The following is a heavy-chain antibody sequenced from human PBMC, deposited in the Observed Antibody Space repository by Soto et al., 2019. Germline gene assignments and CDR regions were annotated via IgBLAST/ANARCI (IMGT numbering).Heavy chain of an antibody. D-gene: IGHD3-10*01. V-gene: IGHV3-30*18. CDR2: ISYDGSNK. CDR1: GFTFSSYG. J-gene: IGHJ2*01. CDR3: AKDPGFGEHKLWYFDL. Sequence: QVQLVESGGGVVQPGRSLRLSCAASGFTFSSYGMHWVRQAPGKGLEWVAVISYDGSNKYYADSVKGRFTISRDNSKNTLYLQMNGLRAEDTAVYYCAKDPGFGEHKLWYFDLWGRGTLVTVSS.